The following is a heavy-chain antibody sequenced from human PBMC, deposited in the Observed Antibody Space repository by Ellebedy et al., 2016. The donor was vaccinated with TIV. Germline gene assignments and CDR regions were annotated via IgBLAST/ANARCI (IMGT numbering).Heavy chain of an antibody. Sequence: MPGGSLRLSCSVSGGSISSSNYYWGWIRQPPGKGLEWIGNIYYRGNTYYNPSLKSRVTVSVDTSKNQFSLHLRSVTAADKAFYYCARRLGTYCGGDCYPDAFDIWGQGTMVTASS. CDR3: ARRLGTYCGGDCYPDAFDI. CDR2: IYYRGNT. V-gene: IGHV4-39*01. CDR1: GGSISSSNYY. D-gene: IGHD2-21*02. J-gene: IGHJ3*02.